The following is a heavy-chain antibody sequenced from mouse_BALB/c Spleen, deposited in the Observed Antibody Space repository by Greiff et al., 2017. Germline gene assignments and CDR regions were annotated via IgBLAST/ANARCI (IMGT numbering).Heavy chain of an antibody. Sequence: EVKLVESGPGLVKPSQSLSLTCTVTGYSITSDYAWNWIRQFPGNKLEWMGYISYSGSTSYNPSLKSRISITRDTSKNQFFLQLNSVTTEDTATYYCAREGIYYGKNFDYWGQGTTLTVSS. D-gene: IGHD2-1*01. CDR2: ISYSGST. J-gene: IGHJ2*01. V-gene: IGHV3-2*02. CDR3: AREGIYYGKNFDY. CDR1: GYSITSDYA.